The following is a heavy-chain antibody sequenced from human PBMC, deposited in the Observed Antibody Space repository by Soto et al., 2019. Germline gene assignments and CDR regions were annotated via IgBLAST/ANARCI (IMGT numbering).Heavy chain of an antibody. CDR1: GDSVSNNCAT. CDR3: ARDPPDFNSGFDF. CDR2: TYYRSKWIS. J-gene: IGHJ4*02. D-gene: IGHD1-26*01. V-gene: IGHV6-1*01. Sequence: SQTLSLSCAISGDSVSNNCATWNWIRQSPSGGLEWLGRTYYRSKWISDYAMSVKSRISINPDTSKNLISLHLNSVTPEDTAVYYCARDPPDFNSGFDFWCQGTPVTVSS.